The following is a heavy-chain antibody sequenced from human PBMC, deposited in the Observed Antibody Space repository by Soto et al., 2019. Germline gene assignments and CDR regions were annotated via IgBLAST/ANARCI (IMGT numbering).Heavy chain of an antibody. D-gene: IGHD6-19*01. V-gene: IGHV4-30-2*01. CDR3: ARVGSSGWSPDY. CDR2: ISPSGSP. J-gene: IGHJ4*02. CDR1: GGSVNSGGYS. Sequence: PSETLSLTCSVSGGSVNSGGYSWSWIRQPPGKGLEWIGFISPSGSPAYNPSLKSRVTISVDRSNNQISLELSSVTAADTAVYYCARVGSSGWSPDYWGQGILVTVSS.